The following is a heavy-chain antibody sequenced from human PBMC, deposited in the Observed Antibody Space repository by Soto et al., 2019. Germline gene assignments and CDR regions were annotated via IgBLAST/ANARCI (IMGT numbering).Heavy chain of an antibody. CDR3: ASEDCRNTNCLKGFDY. J-gene: IGHJ4*02. D-gene: IGHD2-15*01. CDR2: INPKSGGP. V-gene: IGHV1-2*02. Sequence: ASVKVSCKTSGYTFTDYYMHWVRQAPGQGFEWVGGINPKSGGPKYVPKFQGRVTVTRDTSTSTAYMELNRLTSDDTAVYYCASEDCRNTNCLKGFDYWGQGTPVTVS. CDR1: GYTFTDYY.